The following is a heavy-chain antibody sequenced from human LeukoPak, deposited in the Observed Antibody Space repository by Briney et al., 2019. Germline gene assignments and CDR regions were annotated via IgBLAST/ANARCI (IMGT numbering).Heavy chain of an antibody. V-gene: IGHV5-51*01. D-gene: IGHD3-22*01. CDR3: ARRIAYYYDSSGYSPPDAFDI. J-gene: IGHJ3*02. CDR2: IYPGDSDT. Sequence: GESLKISCKGSGYSFTSYWIGWVRQMPGKGLEWMGIIYPGDSDTRYSPSFQGQATISADKSISTAYLQWSSLKASDTAMYYCARRIAYYYDSSGYSPPDAFDIWGQGTMVTVSS. CDR1: GYSFTSYW.